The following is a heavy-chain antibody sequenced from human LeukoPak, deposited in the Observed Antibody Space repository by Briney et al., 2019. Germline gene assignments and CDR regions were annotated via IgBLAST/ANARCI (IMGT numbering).Heavy chain of an antibody. CDR3: ARNNWGIDY. CDR2: INNDGSDT. J-gene: IGHJ4*02. V-gene: IGHV3-74*01. Sequence: GGSLRLSCAVSGFTFRNHWMHWVRQAPGKGLVWVARINNDGSDTSHADSVEGRFTISRDNAKDTLYLQMNSLRVEDTAVYYCARNNWGIDYWGQGTLVAVSS. CDR1: GFTFRNHW. D-gene: IGHD7-27*01.